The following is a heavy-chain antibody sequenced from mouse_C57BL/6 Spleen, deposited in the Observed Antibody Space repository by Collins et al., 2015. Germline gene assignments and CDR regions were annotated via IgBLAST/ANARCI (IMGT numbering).Heavy chain of an antibody. V-gene: IGHV14-3*02. J-gene: IGHJ1*01. D-gene: IGHD1-1*01. CDR1: GFNIKDTY. CDR2: IDPANGNT. CDR3: ATVVTYYWYFDV. Sequence: EVQLQQSGAELVKPGASVKLSCTASGFNIKDTYMHWVKQRPEQGLEWIGRIDPANGNTKYDPKFQGKATITADTSSNTAYLQLSSLTSEDTAVYYCATVVTYYWYFDVWGAGTTVTVSS.